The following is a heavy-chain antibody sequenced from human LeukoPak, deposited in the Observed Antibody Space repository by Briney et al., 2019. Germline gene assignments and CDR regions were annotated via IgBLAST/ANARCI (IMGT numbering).Heavy chain of an antibody. CDR1: GYTFSRFV. J-gene: IGHJ6*03. V-gene: IGHV1-18*01. D-gene: IGHD1-26*01. CDR3: ARDPPGVGATSKALYYYYYMDV. Sequence: GASVKVSCKASGYTFSRFVISWVRQAPGQGLEWMGWISAYNGNTNYAKKFQGRVTMTTDTSTSTAYMELRSLRSDDTAVYYCARDPPGVGATSKALYYYYYMDVWGKGTTVTVSS. CDR2: ISAYNGNT.